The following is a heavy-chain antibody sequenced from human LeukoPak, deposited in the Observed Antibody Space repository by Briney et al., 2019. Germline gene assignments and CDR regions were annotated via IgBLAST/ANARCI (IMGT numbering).Heavy chain of an antibody. Sequence: LSETLSLRCTVSDGSISSRNYYWGWIRQPPGKGLEWIGSIDYNGDTYYNPSLASRVTMSEDTSKNQFSLKLNSVTAEDTAVYYCARGHRGVFTDPINYWAQGTLVTVSS. J-gene: IGHJ4*02. CDR1: DGSISSRNYY. CDR2: IDYNGDT. D-gene: IGHD5-12*01. CDR3: ARGHRGVFTDPINY. V-gene: IGHV4-39*01.